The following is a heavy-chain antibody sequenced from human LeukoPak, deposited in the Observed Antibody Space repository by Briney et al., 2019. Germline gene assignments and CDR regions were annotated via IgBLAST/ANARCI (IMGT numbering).Heavy chain of an antibody. Sequence: PGGCLRPSCTPPGFPFSDYAMMWVRQSTGKVPEWVEAIRGGGHGPSYAYAVRGRFTISRDNSKYTLFLQMDSLRAEDTAVYYCARDPNGDYVGAFDMWGPGTMVTVSS. CDR1: GFPFSDYA. CDR3: ARDPNGDYVGAFDM. V-gene: IGHV3-23*01. CDR2: IRGGGHGP. D-gene: IGHD4-17*01. J-gene: IGHJ3*02.